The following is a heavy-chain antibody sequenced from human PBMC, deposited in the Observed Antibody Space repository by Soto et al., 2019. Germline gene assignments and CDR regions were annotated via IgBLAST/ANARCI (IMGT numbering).Heavy chain of an antibody. Sequence: SGESLKISCRGSGYSFTRYWIGWVRQMPGKGLEWMGIIYPGDSDTRYSPSFQGQVTISADKSISTAYLQWSSLKASDTAMYYCARRIAAAGTYYYYGMDVWGQGTTVTVSS. CDR2: IYPGDSDT. CDR3: ARRIAAAGTYYYYGMDV. V-gene: IGHV5-51*01. D-gene: IGHD6-13*01. CDR1: GYSFTRYW. J-gene: IGHJ6*02.